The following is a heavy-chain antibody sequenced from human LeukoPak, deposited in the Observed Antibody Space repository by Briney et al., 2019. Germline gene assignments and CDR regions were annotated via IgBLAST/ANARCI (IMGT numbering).Heavy chain of an antibody. CDR2: ISGSGGST. Sequence: GGSLRLSCAASGFTFSSYAMSWVGQAPGKRLEWVSAISGSGGSTYYADSVKGRFTISRDNSKNTLYLQMNSLRAEDTAVYYCAKREYSYGLYYFDYWGQGTLVTVSS. CDR3: AKREYSYGLYYFDY. V-gene: IGHV3-23*01. J-gene: IGHJ4*02. CDR1: GFTFSSYA. D-gene: IGHD5-18*01.